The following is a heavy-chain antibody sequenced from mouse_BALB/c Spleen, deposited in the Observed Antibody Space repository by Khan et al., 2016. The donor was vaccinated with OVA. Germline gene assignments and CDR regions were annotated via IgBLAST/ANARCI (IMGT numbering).Heavy chain of an antibody. J-gene: IGHJ3*01. CDR3: SREVGTMAY. CDR2: IYPSDSYT. CDR1: GYTFTNYW. D-gene: IGHD1-1*02. Sequence: QVQLQQPGAELVRPGTSVKLSCKASGYTFTNYWINWVKQRPGQGLEWIGNIYPSDSYTNYNQNFKDKATLTVDKSSSTAYMQISSPTSEDSAVYYCSREVGTMAYWGHGTLVTVSA. V-gene: IGHV1-69*02.